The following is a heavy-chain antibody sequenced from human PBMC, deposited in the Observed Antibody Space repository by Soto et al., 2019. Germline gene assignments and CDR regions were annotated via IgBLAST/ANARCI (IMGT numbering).Heavy chain of an antibody. J-gene: IGHJ3*02. CDR3: ARHEGAGYGDYGAFDI. Sequence: QLQLQESGPGLVKPSETLSLTCTVSGGSISSSSYYWGWIRQPPGKGLEWIGSIYYSGSTYYNPSLKSRVTISVDTSKNQFSLKLSSVTAADTAVYYCARHEGAGYGDYGAFDIWGQGTMVTVSS. CDR1: GGSISSSSYY. V-gene: IGHV4-39*01. CDR2: IYYSGST. D-gene: IGHD4-17*01.